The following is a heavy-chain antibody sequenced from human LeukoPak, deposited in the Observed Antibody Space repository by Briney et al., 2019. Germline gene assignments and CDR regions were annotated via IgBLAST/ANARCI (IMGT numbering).Heavy chain of an antibody. CDR3: AKDWDMAPGY. V-gene: IGHV3-23*01. D-gene: IGHD2-15*01. Sequence: PGGSLRLSCAASGFTFSSYSMSWVLQAPVKGLEWVSSISGSDGSTYYAGSVKGRFTISRDNSKNTLYLQMNSLKAEDTAVYYCAKDWDMAPGYWGQGTLVTVSS. CDR1: GFTFSSYS. CDR2: ISGSDGST. J-gene: IGHJ4*02.